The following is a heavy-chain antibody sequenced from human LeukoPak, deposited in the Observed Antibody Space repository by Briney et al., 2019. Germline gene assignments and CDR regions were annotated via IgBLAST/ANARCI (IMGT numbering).Heavy chain of an antibody. CDR3: ARDWDPILVGATNYYYYGMDV. J-gene: IGHJ6*02. CDR2: TSGSGGST. D-gene: IGHD1-26*01. CDR1: GFTFSSYA. Sequence: PGGSLRLSCVASGFTFSSYAMSWVRQAPGKGLEWVSATSGSGGSTYYADSVKGRFTISRDNSKNTLYLQMNSLRAEDTAVYYCARDWDPILVGATNYYYYGMDVWGQGTTVTVSS. V-gene: IGHV3-23*01.